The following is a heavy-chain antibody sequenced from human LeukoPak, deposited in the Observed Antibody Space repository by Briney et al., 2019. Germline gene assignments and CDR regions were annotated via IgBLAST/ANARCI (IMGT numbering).Heavy chain of an antibody. V-gene: IGHV3-23*01. Sequence: GGSLRLSCAASGFIFSSYVMSWVRRAPGKGLEWVSTISGSGYSTYYADSVKGRFTISRDNSKNTLYLQMNSLRAEDTAVYYCAKDRTTGIAAAGTCDYWGQGTLVTVSS. CDR1: GFIFSSYV. CDR3: AKDRTTGIAAAGTCDY. D-gene: IGHD6-13*01. CDR2: ISGSGYST. J-gene: IGHJ4*02.